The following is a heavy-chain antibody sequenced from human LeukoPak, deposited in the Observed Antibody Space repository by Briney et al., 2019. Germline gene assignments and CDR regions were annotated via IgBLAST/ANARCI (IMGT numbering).Heavy chain of an antibody. D-gene: IGHD2-15*01. CDR2: IWYDGSNK. CDR3: ATDRATQYFDY. Sequence: GGSLRLSCAASGFTVSSNYMSWVRQAPGKGLEWVAVIWYDGSNKYYADSGKGRFTISRDNSKNTLYLQMNSLRAEDTAVYYCATDRATQYFDYWGQGTLVSASS. V-gene: IGHV3-33*08. J-gene: IGHJ4*02. CDR1: GFTVSSNY.